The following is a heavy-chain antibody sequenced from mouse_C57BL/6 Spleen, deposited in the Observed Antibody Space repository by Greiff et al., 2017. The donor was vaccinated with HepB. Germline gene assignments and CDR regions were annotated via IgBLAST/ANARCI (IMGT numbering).Heavy chain of an antibody. Sequence: VQLQQSGAELVKPGASVKLSCKASGYTFTSYWMHWVKQRPGQGLEWIGMIHPNSGSTNYNEKFKSKATLTVDKSSSTAYMQLSSLTSEDSAVYYCAKYYGSSFYYFDYWGQGTTLTVSS. CDR1: GYTFTSYW. D-gene: IGHD1-1*01. CDR2: IHPNSGST. J-gene: IGHJ2*01. V-gene: IGHV1-64*01. CDR3: AKYYGSSFYYFDY.